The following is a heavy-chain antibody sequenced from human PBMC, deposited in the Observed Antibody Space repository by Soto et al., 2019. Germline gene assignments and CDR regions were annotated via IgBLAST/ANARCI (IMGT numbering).Heavy chain of an antibody. J-gene: IGHJ4*02. CDR2: LTWNGEVL. Sequence: SLRLSCVASGLTFDDYAIHWVRQTPGKGLEWVSGLTWNGEVLGYADSVKGRFTISRDNAKNSLYLEMNSLRPEDTALYYCVKDSESSGYLTHLDYWGQGTLVTVSS. D-gene: IGHD3-22*01. CDR3: VKDSESSGYLTHLDY. CDR1: GLTFDDYA. V-gene: IGHV3-9*01.